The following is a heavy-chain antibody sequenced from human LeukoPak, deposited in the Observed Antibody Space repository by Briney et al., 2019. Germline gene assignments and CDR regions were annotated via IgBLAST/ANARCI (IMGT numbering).Heavy chain of an antibody. CDR2: INPNSGGT. CDR1: GYTFTGYY. V-gene: IGHV1-2*02. D-gene: IGHD3-3*01. J-gene: IGHJ4*02. CDR3: ARSRNVLRFLEWLLPYDY. Sequence: ASVKVSCKPSGYTFTGYYMHWVRQAPGHGLEWMGWINPNSGGTNYAQNFQGRVTMTRDTSISTAYMELSRLRSDDTAVYYCARSRNVLRFLEWLLPYDYWGQRTLVTVSS.